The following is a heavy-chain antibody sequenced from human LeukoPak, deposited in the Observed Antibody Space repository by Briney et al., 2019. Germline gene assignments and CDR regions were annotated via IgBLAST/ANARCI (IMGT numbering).Heavy chain of an antibody. V-gene: IGHV3-15*01. CDR1: GFTFSNAW. J-gene: IGHJ6*02. CDR3: AREGYGDGYNFGV. CDR2: IKSKTDGGTT. Sequence: PGGSLRLSCAASGFTFSNAWMSWVRQAPGKGLEWVGRIKSKTDGGTTDYAAPVKGIFTVSTDDSKTTLYLQMNSLRAEDTAVYYCAREGYGDGYNFGVWGQGTTVTVSS. D-gene: IGHD5-24*01.